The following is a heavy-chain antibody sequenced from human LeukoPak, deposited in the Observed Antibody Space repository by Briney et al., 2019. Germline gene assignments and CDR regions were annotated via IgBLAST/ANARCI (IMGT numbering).Heavy chain of an antibody. Sequence: ASVKLSCKASGYTFTSYYIHWVRQAPGQGLEWMGIINPSGGSTSYAQKFLGRVTMTRDTSTSTVYMELSSLRSEDTAVYYCARDVVANNNWFDPWGQGTLVTVSS. V-gene: IGHV1-46*01. CDR2: INPSGGST. D-gene: IGHD5-12*01. CDR1: GYTFTSYY. CDR3: ARDVVANNNWFDP. J-gene: IGHJ5*02.